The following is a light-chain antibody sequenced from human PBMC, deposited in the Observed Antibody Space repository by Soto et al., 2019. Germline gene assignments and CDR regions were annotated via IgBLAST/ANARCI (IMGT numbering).Light chain of an antibody. V-gene: IGKV1-5*03. CDR2: TAS. CDR3: QQHNSYPRT. Sequence: DIRMTQSPSTLSASVGDRVTITCRASQSISTWLAWYQQKPGKAPKLLIYTASNLERAVPSRFSGSGSGTEFTLTISSLQPDDFATYYCQQHNSYPRTFGQGTKVEIK. CDR1: QSISTW. J-gene: IGKJ1*01.